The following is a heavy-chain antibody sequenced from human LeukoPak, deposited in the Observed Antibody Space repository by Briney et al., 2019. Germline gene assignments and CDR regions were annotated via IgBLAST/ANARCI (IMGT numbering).Heavy chain of an antibody. CDR3: ARGEVGVGSTLFDY. Sequence: GGSLRLSCAASGFTFSSYNMNWVRQAPGKGLEWVSYISSSSITIYYADSVKGRITISRDNAKNSLYLQMNSLRDEDTAVYYCARGEVGVGSTLFDYWGQGTLVTVSS. CDR1: GFTFSSYN. J-gene: IGHJ4*02. D-gene: IGHD1-26*01. V-gene: IGHV3-48*02. CDR2: ISSSSITI.